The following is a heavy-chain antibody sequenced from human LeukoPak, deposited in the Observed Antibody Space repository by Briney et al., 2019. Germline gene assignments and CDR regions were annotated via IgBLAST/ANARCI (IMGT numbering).Heavy chain of an antibody. CDR3: TTGDF. J-gene: IGHJ4*02. CDR1: GFTFSSYG. V-gene: IGHV3-33*01. Sequence: PGGSLRLSCAASGFTFSSYGMHWVRQAPGKGLEWVAVIWYDGSNKYYADSVKGRFTISRDNSKSTLYLQMNSLRAEDTAMYYCTTGDFWGPGTLVTVSS. CDR2: IWYDGSNK. D-gene: IGHD3-3*01.